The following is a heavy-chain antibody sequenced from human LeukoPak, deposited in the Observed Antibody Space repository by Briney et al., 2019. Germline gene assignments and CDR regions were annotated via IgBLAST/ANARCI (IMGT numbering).Heavy chain of an antibody. D-gene: IGHD6-25*01. CDR1: GYTFTSYD. CDR2: MNPNSGNT. Sequence: ASVKVSCKASGYTFTSYDINWVRQATGQGLEWMGWMNPNSGNTGYAQKFQGRVTMTRNTSISTAYMELSSLRSEDTAVYYCAREGIAALGGYYMDVWGKGTTVTISS. CDR3: AREGIAALGGYYMDV. V-gene: IGHV1-8*01. J-gene: IGHJ6*03.